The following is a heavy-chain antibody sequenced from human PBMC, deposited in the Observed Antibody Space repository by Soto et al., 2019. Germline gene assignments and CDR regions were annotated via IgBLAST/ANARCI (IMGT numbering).Heavy chain of an antibody. V-gene: IGHV4-59*01. CDR1: GGSISSYY. CDR2: IYYSGST. Sequence: SETLSLTCTVSGGSISSYYWSWIRKPPGKGLEWIGYIYYSGSTNYNPYLKSRVTISVDTSKNQFSLKLSSVTAADTAVYYCARSDGRYWGQGTLVTVSS. CDR3: ARSDGRY. J-gene: IGHJ4*02.